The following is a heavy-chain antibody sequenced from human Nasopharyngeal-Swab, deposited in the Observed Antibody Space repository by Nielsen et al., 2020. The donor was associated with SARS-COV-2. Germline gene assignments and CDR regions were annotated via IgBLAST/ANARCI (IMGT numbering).Heavy chain of an antibody. CDR2: IDDSGST. CDR3: ARHVSLAVAGSDWFDP. CDR1: GGSISGYY. J-gene: IGHJ5*02. V-gene: IGHV4-59*08. D-gene: IGHD6-19*01. Sequence: SETLSLTCTVSGGSISGYYWTWIRQPPGRGLEWVGYIDDSGSTTYHPSLKSRVTISLDMSKKEFSLKLRSVTAADTAVYYCARHVSLAVAGSDWFDPWGQGTLVTVSS.